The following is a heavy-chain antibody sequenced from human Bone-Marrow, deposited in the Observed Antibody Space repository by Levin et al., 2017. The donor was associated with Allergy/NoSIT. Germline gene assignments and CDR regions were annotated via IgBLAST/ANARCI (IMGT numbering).Heavy chain of an antibody. Sequence: PSETLSLTCTVSGGSITSYYWSWIRQPPGGGLEWLGSVYYSGSTNYNPSLKSRVTISVDSSKKQFSLRLNAVTAADTAVYFWARGIFGEVLQWGQGTLVTVSS. CDR3: ARGIFGEVLQ. CDR1: GGSITSYY. V-gene: IGHV4-59*12. D-gene: IGHD3-16*01. J-gene: IGHJ4*02. CDR2: VYYSGST.